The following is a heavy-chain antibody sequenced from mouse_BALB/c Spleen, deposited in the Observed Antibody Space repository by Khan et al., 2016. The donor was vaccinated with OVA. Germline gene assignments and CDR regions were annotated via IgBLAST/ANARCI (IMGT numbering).Heavy chain of an antibody. Sequence: VQLPQSGAELAKPGASVKMSCKASGYTFTSYWMHWVKPRPGQGLEWIGYINPTSGYTDYYEKFMDKAPLSADKSSSTADRQLMSQTSEDSAVYYCARDRIDYWGQGTTLTVSS. CDR1: GYTFTSYW. CDR3: ARDRIDY. CDR2: INPTSGYT. V-gene: IGHV1-7*01. J-gene: IGHJ2*01.